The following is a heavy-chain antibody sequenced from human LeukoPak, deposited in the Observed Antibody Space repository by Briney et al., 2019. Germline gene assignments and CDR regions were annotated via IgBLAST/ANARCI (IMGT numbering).Heavy chain of an antibody. CDR3: ARGDSSGWYDDYYYYYGMDV. Sequence: ASVKVSCKASGYTFTSYYMHWVRQAPGQGLEWMGIINPSDGSTSYAQKFQGRVTMTRDTSTSTVYMELSSLRSEDTAVYYCARGDSSGWYDDYYYYYGMDVWGQGTTVTVSS. CDR2: INPSDGST. D-gene: IGHD6-19*01. J-gene: IGHJ6*02. V-gene: IGHV1-46*01. CDR1: GYTFTSYY.